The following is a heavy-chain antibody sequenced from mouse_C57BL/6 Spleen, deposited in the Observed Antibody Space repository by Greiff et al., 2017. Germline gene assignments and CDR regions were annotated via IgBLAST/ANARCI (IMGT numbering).Heavy chain of an antibody. V-gene: IGHV5-9-1*02. CDR1: GFTFSSYA. Sequence: EVKLVESGEGLVKPGGSLKLSCAASGFTFSSYAMSWVRQTPEKRLEWVAYISSGGDYIYYADTVKGRFTISRANARNTLYLQMSSLKSEDTAMYYCTRGRDYFDYWGQGTTLTVSS. D-gene: IGHD6-1*01. J-gene: IGHJ2*01. CDR2: ISSGGDYI. CDR3: TRGRDYFDY.